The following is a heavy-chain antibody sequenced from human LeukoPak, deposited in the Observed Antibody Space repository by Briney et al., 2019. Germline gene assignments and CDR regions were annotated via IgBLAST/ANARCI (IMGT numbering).Heavy chain of an antibody. CDR2: ISGSGGST. Sequence: GGSLRLSCAASGFTFSSYAMSWVRQAPGKGLEWVSAISGSGGSTYYADSVKGRLTISRDNSKNTLYLQMNSLRAEDTAVYYCAKDGVYYDSSGYQDYWGQGTLVTVSS. D-gene: IGHD3-22*01. J-gene: IGHJ4*02. CDR1: GFTFSSYA. V-gene: IGHV3-23*01. CDR3: AKDGVYYDSSGYQDY.